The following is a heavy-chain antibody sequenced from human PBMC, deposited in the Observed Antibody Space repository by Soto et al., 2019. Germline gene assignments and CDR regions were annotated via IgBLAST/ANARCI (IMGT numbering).Heavy chain of an antibody. CDR1: GFTFSSYW. CDR2: IKQDGSEE. J-gene: IGHJ6*02. D-gene: IGHD6-13*01. CDR3: ARIAATGRGWDV. V-gene: IGHV3-7*01. Sequence: EVQLVESGGGLVQPGGSLRLSCVDSGFTFSSYWMSWVRQAPVKGLEWVGNIKQDGSEENYVDSLKGRFTISRDNAKNSMSLQMNSLRAEDPAVYYCARIAATGRGWDVWGQGTTVVVSS.